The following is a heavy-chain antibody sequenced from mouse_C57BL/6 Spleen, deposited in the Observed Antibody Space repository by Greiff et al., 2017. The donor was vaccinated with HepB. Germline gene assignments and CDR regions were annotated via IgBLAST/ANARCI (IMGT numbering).Heavy chain of an antibody. Sequence: VQLKQSGPELVKPGASVKISCKASGYTFTDYYMNWVKQSHGKSLEWIGDINPNNGGTSYNQKFKGKATLTVDKSSSTAYMELRSLTSEDSAVYYCARRGTVASMDYWGQGTSVTVSS. D-gene: IGHD1-1*01. CDR1: GYTFTDYY. CDR3: ARRGTVASMDY. CDR2: INPNNGGT. J-gene: IGHJ4*01. V-gene: IGHV1-26*01.